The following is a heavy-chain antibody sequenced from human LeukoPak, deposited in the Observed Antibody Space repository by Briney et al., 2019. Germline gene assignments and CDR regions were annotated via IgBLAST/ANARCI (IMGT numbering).Heavy chain of an antibody. V-gene: IGHV3-33*01. D-gene: IGHD6-13*01. CDR1: GFTFSSYG. Sequence: GSLRLSCAASGFTFSSYGMHWVRQAPGKGLEWVAVIWYDGSNKYYADSVKGRFTISRDNSKNTLYLQMNSLRAEDTAVYYCATSYSSSWTNYFDYWGQGTLVTVSS. J-gene: IGHJ4*02. CDR3: ATSYSSSWTNYFDY. CDR2: IWYDGSNK.